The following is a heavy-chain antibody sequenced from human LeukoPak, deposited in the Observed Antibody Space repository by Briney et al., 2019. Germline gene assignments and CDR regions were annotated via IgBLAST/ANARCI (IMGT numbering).Heavy chain of an antibody. CDR2: ISGSGGST. CDR1: GFTFSSYA. V-gene: IGHV3-23*01. J-gene: IGHJ6*02. CDR3: ARDQPSQWLDFLSYYYYYGMDV. D-gene: IGHD6-19*01. Sequence: GGSLRLSCAASGFTFSSYAMSWVRQAPGKGLEWVSAISGSGGSTYYADSVKGRFTISRDNAKNTLYLQMNSLRAEDTAVYYCARDQPSQWLDFLSYYYYYGMDVWGQGTTVTVAS.